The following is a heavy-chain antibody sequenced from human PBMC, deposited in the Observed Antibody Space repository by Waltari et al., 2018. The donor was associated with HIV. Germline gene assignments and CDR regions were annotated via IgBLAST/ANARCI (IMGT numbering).Heavy chain of an antibody. V-gene: IGHV3-33*01. CDR3: ARDVQGYCAGERCFYGMDV. J-gene: IGHJ6*02. Sequence: QVQLVESGVGVVQPGRSLRLSCAASGCTVRYHGNPWVRQDPGKGLEWVAVVWQDGSNKYYGDSVKGRFTISRDNSKNTLELQMNSLRAEDTAVYYCARDVQGYCAGERCFYGMDVWGQGTTVTVSS. D-gene: IGHD2-8*02. CDR1: GCTVRYHG. CDR2: VWQDGSNK.